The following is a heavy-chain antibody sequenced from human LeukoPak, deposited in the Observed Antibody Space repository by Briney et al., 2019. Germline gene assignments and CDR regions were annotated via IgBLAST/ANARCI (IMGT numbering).Heavy chain of an antibody. CDR1: GGSLGGYY. V-gene: IGHV4-59*12. J-gene: IGHJ4*02. D-gene: IGHD1-26*01. CDR3: ARVVGATYYFDS. CDR2: IYYSGST. Sequence: PSETLSLTCTVSGGSLGGYYWTWIRQPPGKGLAYIGYIYYSGSTNHNPSLKSRVNISVDTSKNQFSLKLSSETAADTAVYYCARVVGATYYFDSWGQGTLVTVSS.